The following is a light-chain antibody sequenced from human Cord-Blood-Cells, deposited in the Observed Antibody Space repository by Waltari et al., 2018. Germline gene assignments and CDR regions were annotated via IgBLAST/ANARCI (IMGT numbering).Light chain of an antibody. CDR2: EGS. V-gene: IGLV2-23*01. CDR1: SSDVGSYNL. J-gene: IGLJ1*01. Sequence: SALTQPAAGSGSPGQSITMSCPGTSSDVGSYNLVSWYQQHPGKAPKLMFYEGSKRPSGVSNRFSGSKSGNTASLTISGLQAEDEADYYCCSYAGSSTYVFGTGTKVTVL. CDR3: CSYAGSSTYV.